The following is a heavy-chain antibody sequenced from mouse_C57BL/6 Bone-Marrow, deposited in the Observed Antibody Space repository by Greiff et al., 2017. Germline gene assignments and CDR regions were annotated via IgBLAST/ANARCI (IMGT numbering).Heavy chain of an antibody. J-gene: IGHJ1*03. CDR1: GYAFSSYW. Sequence: QVQLQQSGAELVKPGASVKISCKASGYAFSSYWMNWVKQRPGKGLEWIGQIYPGDGDTNYNGKFKGKATLTADKSSSTAYMQLSSLTSEDSAVYFCARWGYGSSYLYFDVWGTGTTVTVSS. CDR3: ARWGYGSSYLYFDV. V-gene: IGHV1-80*01. D-gene: IGHD1-1*01. CDR2: IYPGDGDT.